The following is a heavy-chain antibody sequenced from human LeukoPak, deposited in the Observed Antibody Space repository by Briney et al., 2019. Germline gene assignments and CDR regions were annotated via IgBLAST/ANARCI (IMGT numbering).Heavy chain of an antibody. CDR2: ISVYNGNI. V-gene: IGHV1-18*01. D-gene: IGHD3-10*01. Sequence: GASVKVSCKASVYSFISYGIRWVRQAPGQGLDWMGWISVYNGNIHYAQKFQGRVTVTTDTSTNTAYMELRSLRSDDTAVYYCARAINYGSGSYYLFDYWGQGTLVTVSS. J-gene: IGHJ4*02. CDR1: VYSFISYG. CDR3: ARAINYGSGSYYLFDY.